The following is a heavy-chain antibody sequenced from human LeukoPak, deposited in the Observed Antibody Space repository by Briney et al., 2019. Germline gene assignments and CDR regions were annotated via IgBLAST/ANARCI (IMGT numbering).Heavy chain of an antibody. CDR2: IIPIFGTA. D-gene: IGHD3-3*01. J-gene: IGHJ4*02. CDR3: ARALRFLEWLPPDY. CDR1: GGTFSSYA. V-gene: IGHV1-69*01. Sequence: SVKVSCKASGGTFSSYAISWVRQAPGQGLEWMGGIIPIFGTANYAQKFKGRVTINADESTSTAYMEVNSLRSEDTAVYYCARALRFLEWLPPDYWGQGTLVTVSS.